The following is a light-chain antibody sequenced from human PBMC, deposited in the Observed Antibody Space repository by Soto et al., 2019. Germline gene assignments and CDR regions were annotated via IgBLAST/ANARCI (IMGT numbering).Light chain of an antibody. CDR2: GAS. V-gene: IGKV3-20*01. CDR3: QRSGSAPPYI. Sequence: EVVLTQSPGTLSLSPGERATLSCRASQSLDSTYLAWYQQKPGQSPRLVIYGASRRATGIPDRFSGSGSGTDFILTIGRLEPEDFGVYYCQRSGSAPPYIFGAGTRLDI. J-gene: IGKJ2*01. CDR1: QSLDSTY.